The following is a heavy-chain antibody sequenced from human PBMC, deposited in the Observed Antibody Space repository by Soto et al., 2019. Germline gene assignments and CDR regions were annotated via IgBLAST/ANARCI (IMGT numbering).Heavy chain of an antibody. D-gene: IGHD1-26*01. CDR1: GGSISNSNW. J-gene: IGHJ4*02. CDR2: IFHTGAT. CDR3: ARRRIVPTTNFDY. V-gene: IGHV4-4*02. Sequence: SETLSLTCAVFGGSISNSNWWTWIRQPPGKGLEWIGHIFHTGATYYNLTLKSRLRMSVDTSKNQFSLNLSSVTATDTAVYYCARRRIVPTTNFDYWGQGTLVTVSS.